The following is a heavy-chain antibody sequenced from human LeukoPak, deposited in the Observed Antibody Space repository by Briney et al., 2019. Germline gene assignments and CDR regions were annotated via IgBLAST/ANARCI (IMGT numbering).Heavy chain of an antibody. CDR3: TRNGDYCLDY. CDR1: GGSISSSSYY. D-gene: IGHD4-17*01. CDR2: IYYSGST. J-gene: IGHJ4*02. V-gene: IGHV4-39*07. Sequence: SETLSLTCTVSGGSISSSSYYWGWIRQPPGKGLEWIGSIYYSGSTYYNPSLESRVTMSLDKSKNQFSLRLSSVTAADTAVYYCTRNGDYCLDYWGQGTLVTVSS.